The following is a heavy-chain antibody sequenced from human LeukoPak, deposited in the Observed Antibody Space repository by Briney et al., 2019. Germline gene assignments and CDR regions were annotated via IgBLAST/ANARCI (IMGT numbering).Heavy chain of an antibody. CDR2: IYYDGSP. Sequence: PSETLSLTCTVSRGSISTYYWSWIRKHPGKGMEWIGYIYYDGSPKYHPSFKSRVTISVDTSKNQFSLKLSSVAAADTAVYYCARVGRGPVDLWGQGTLVTVSS. D-gene: IGHD2-15*01. J-gene: IGHJ5*02. CDR1: RGSISTYY. V-gene: IGHV4-59*01. CDR3: ARVGRGPVDL.